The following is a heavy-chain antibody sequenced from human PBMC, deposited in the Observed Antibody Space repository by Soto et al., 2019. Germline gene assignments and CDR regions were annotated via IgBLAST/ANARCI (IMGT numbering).Heavy chain of an antibody. Sequence: SETLSLTCTVSGGSISSGGYYWSWIRQHPGKGLEWIGYIYYSGSTYYNPSLKSRVTISVDTSKNQFSLKLSSVTAADTAVYYCARDRRLEVRGDLHWFDPWGQGTLVTVSS. J-gene: IGHJ5*02. V-gene: IGHV4-31*03. CDR3: ARDRRLEVRGDLHWFDP. CDR2: IYYSGST. D-gene: IGHD3-10*01. CDR1: GGSISSGGYY.